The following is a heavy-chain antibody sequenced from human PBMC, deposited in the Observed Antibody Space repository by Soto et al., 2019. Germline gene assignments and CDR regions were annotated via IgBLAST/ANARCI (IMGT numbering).Heavy chain of an antibody. J-gene: IGHJ6*02. Sequence: EVQLVESGGGWIQPGGSLRLSCAASGLTVSNAYMAWVRQAPGMGLEWVSVIYDNGTTYYADSVKGRFTISRDTSTNTLSLQMDSLRAEDTAVYYCVRPLPSGRNYGLDVWGQGTTVTVSS. CDR1: GLTVSNAY. D-gene: IGHD3-10*01. CDR3: VRPLPSGRNYGLDV. V-gene: IGHV3-53*01. CDR2: IYDNGTT.